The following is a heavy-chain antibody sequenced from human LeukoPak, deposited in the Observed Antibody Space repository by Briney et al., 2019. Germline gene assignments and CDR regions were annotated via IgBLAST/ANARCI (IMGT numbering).Heavy chain of an antibody. D-gene: IGHD3-22*01. CDR2: IKKDGSEK. J-gene: IGHJ4*02. CDR1: GFTFSSYG. CDR3: ARDFPYYYDTSGYYHDY. Sequence: GGSLRLSCAASGFTFSSYGMHWVRQAPGKGLEWVANIKKDGSEKYYVDSVKGRFTISRDNAKNSLFLQMNSLRAEDTAVYYCARDFPYYYDTSGYYHDYWGQGTLITVSS. V-gene: IGHV3-7*01.